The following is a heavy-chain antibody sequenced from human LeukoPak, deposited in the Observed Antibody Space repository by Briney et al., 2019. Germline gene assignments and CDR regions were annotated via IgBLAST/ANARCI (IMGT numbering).Heavy chain of an antibody. CDR2: IRSKAYGGTT. Sequence: PGGSLRLSCTASGFTFGDYAMSWVRQAPGKGQEWVGFIRSKAYGGTTEYAASVKGRFTISRDDSKSIAYLQINSLKIEDTAVYYCTTLYCSSTSCSIWGQGTLVTVSS. V-gene: IGHV3-49*04. CDR1: GFTFGDYA. CDR3: TTLYCSSTSCSI. D-gene: IGHD2-2*01. J-gene: IGHJ4*02.